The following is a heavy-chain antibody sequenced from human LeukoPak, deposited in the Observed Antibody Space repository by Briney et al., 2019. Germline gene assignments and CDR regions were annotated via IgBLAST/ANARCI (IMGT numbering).Heavy chain of an antibody. Sequence: SETLSLTCSVSGGSLTNYYWSWLRQAPGKGLELIHPLQREHFNPSLRSRITILTDLAKNEFSLKLTSVTAADTAIYFCARKGEHYYDSGNLWPAWFDLWGQGTLVTVSS. D-gene: IGHD3-10*01. J-gene: IGHJ5*02. CDR3: ARKGEHYYDSGNLWPAWFDL. CDR1: GGSLTNYY. V-gene: IGHV4-59*01. CDR2: PLQRE.